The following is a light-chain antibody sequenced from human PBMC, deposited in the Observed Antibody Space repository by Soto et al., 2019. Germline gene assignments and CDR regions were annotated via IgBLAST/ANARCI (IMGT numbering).Light chain of an antibody. CDR3: QQYNTYSVT. Sequence: DIQMTQSPSTLSASVGDRVTITCRASQSISTWLAWYQQKKGKAPKLLIYKASTLESGVPSRFSGSGSGTEFTLTISSLQSDDFATYYCQQYNTYSVTFGGGTKVEIK. V-gene: IGKV1-5*03. J-gene: IGKJ4*01. CDR1: QSISTW. CDR2: KAS.